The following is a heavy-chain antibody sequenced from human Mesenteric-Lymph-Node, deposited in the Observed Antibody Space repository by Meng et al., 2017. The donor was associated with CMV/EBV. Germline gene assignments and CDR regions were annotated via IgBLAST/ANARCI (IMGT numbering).Heavy chain of an antibody. CDR2: ISSSSSYI. CDR1: GFTFSSYA. Sequence: GESLKISCAASGFTFSSYAMSWVRQAPGKGLEWVSSISSSSSYIYYADSVKGRFTISRDNNKDSLYLQMNSLRTEDTALYYCVKDRGAVTGNYYYYAMDVWGRGTTVTVSS. D-gene: IGHD3-16*01. J-gene: IGHJ6*02. V-gene: IGHV3-21*04. CDR3: VKDRGAVTGNYYYYAMDV.